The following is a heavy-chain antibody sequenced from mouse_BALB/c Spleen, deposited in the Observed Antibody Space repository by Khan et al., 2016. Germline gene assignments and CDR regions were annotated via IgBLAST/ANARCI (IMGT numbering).Heavy chain of an antibody. CDR2: IRSKSNNYAT. V-gene: IGHV10-1*02. D-gene: IGHD3-1*01. J-gene: IGHJ3*01. CDR3: VRQLGAWFAY. CDR1: GFTFNTYA. Sequence: EMQLVESGGGLVQPKGSLKLSCAASGFTFNTYAMNWVRQAPGKGLEWVARIRSKSNNYATYYADSVKDRFTISRDDSQSMLYLQMNNLKTEDTAMYYCVRQLGAWFAYWGQGTLVTVSA.